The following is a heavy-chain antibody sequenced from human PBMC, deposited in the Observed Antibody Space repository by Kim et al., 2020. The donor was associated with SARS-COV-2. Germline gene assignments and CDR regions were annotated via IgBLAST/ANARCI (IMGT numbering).Heavy chain of an antibody. CDR3: ARDLDEGWLRGFDY. D-gene: IGHD5-12*01. CDR1: GFTVSSNY. V-gene: IGHV3-66*01. J-gene: IGHJ4*02. Sequence: GGSLRLSCSASGFTVSSNYMSWVRQAPGKGLEWVSVIYSGGSTYYADSVKGRFTISRDNSKNTLYLQMNNLRAEDMAVYYCARDLDEGWLRGFDYWGQGTLVTVSS. CDR2: IYSGGST.